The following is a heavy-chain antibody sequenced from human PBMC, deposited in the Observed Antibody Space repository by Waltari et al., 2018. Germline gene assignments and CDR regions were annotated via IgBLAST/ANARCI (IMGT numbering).Heavy chain of an antibody. J-gene: IGHJ3*01. D-gene: IGHD2-8*02. V-gene: IGHV1-18*01. CDR3: VRERRWLQFTGGDAFDV. Sequence: QVQLVQSGAEVKKPGASVKVSCKASGYTFTSYGISWVRQAPGQGLEWMGGIIPLFGTTNYAPKFRDRVIFTSDRSTRTLHMDLSRLTSEDTAFYYCVRERRWLQFTGGDAFDVWGQGTLVTVSS. CDR2: IIPLFGTT. CDR1: GYTFTSYG.